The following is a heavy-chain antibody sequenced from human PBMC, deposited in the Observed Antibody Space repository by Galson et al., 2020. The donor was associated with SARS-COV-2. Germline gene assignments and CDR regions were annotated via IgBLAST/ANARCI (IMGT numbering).Heavy chain of an antibody. CDR3: ARVVGPTRVDY. V-gene: IGHV4-39*01. J-gene: IGHJ4*02. D-gene: IGHD1-26*01. CDR2: IYYSGST. Sequence: ETSETLSLTCTVSGDSISSSSYYWGWIRQPPGKGLEWIGSIYYSGSTSYNPSLKSRVTISVDTSKNQFSLKLNSVTAADTAVYYCARVVGPTRVDYWGQGTLVTVSS. CDR1: GDSISSSSYY.